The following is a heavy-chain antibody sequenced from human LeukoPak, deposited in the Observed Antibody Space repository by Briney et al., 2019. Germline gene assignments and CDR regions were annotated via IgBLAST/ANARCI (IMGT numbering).Heavy chain of an antibody. CDR2: ISANNGST. Sequence: ASVRVSCKASGYSFGIFGTSWVRQAPGQGLEWMGWISANNGSTNYAQNPQGRVTLTTDRATSTPYIELRSRRSDDTAVYYCARVGVVVPAAWFDPCGQGTLVTVSS. D-gene: IGHD2-2*01. V-gene: IGHV1-18*01. J-gene: IGHJ5*02. CDR3: ARVGVVVPAAWFDP. CDR1: GYSFGIFG.